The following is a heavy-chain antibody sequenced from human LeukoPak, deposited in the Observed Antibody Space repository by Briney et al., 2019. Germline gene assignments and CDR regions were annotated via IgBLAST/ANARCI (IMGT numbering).Heavy chain of an antibody. CDR2: ISSSGSTI. V-gene: IGHV3-48*03. CDR3: ARDRSTVTTWVDY. J-gene: IGHJ4*02. CDR1: GFTFTKFW. D-gene: IGHD4-17*01. Sequence: GGSLRLSCEASGFTFTKFWMSWVRQAPGKGLEWVSYISSSGSTIYYADSVKGRFTISRDNAKNSLYLQMNSLRAEDTAVYYCARDRSTVTTWVDYWGQGTLVTVSS.